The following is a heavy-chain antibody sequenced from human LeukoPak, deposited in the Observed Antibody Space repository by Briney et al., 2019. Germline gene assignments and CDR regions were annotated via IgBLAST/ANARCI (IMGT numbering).Heavy chain of an antibody. J-gene: IGHJ6*02. CDR3: ATIDGYSYGSSYYYYSMDV. CDR1: GLTVTGNY. CDR2: IFSVGST. Sequence: GRSRRRSCAPSGLTVTGNYMSWVRHVPRKWLEWVSFIFSVGSTYYADSVKGRFTISRDNSKNTLYLQMNSLRAEDTAVYYCATIDGYSYGSSYYYYSMDVWGQGTTVTVSS. V-gene: IGHV3-66*01. D-gene: IGHD5-18*01.